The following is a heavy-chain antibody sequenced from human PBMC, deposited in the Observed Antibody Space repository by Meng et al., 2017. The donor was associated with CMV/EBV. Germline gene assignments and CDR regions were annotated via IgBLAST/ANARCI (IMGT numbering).Heavy chain of an antibody. D-gene: IGHD3-22*01. J-gene: IGHJ5*02. CDR2: IYYSGST. V-gene: IGHV4-39*07. Sequence: SETLSLTCTVSGGSISSSSYYWGWIRPPPGKGLEWIGSIYYSGSTYYNPSLKSRVTISVDTSKNQFSLKLSSVTAADTAVYYCARDGPVTMIVVGNWFDPWGQGTLVTVSS. CDR1: GGSISSSSYY. CDR3: ARDGPVTMIVVGNWFDP.